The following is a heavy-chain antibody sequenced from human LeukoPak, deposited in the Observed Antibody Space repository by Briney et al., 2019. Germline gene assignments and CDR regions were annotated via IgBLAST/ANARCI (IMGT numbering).Heavy chain of an antibody. V-gene: IGHV1-69*04. D-gene: IGHD6-13*01. CDR3: ARDAAAADWFDP. CDR1: GGTFSSYA. Sequence: SVKVSCKASGGTFSSYAISWVRQAPGQGLEWMGRIIPILGIANYAQKFQGRVTITADKSTSTAYMELSSLRSEDTAVYYCARDAAAADWFDPWGQGTLVTVSS. CDR2: IIPILGIA. J-gene: IGHJ5*02.